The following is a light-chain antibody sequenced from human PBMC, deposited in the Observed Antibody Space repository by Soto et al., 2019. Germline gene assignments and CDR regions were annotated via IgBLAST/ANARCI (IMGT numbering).Light chain of an antibody. J-gene: IGKJ4*01. Sequence: EIVLTQSPGTLSLSPGERATLSCRASQSVRSSYFAWYQQKPGQAPRLLIFGASTRAPRIPDRFSGSGSGTDFTLTISKLEPEDFALFYCQQYGNSPLTFGGGTKVDIK. CDR1: QSVRSSY. V-gene: IGKV3-20*01. CDR3: QQYGNSPLT. CDR2: GAS.